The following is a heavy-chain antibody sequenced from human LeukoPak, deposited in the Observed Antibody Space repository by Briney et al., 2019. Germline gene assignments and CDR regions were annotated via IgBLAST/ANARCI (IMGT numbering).Heavy chain of an antibody. CDR1: GFTFSSYS. CDR2: ISSSSSTI. CDR3: ARDREGYCSGGTCTNFDY. Sequence: GGSLRLSCAASGFTFSSYSMNWVRQAPGKGLEWVSYISSSSSTIYYADSVKGRFTISRDNAKNSLYLQMNSLRAEDTAVYYCARDREGYCSGGTCTNFDYWGQGTLVTVSS. J-gene: IGHJ4*02. D-gene: IGHD2-15*01. V-gene: IGHV3-48*04.